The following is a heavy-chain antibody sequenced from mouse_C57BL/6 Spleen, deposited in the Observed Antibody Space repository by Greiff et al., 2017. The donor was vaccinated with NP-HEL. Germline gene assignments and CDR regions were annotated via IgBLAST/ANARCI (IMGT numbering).Heavy chain of an antibody. CDR2: INPSTGGT. V-gene: IGHV1-42*01. Sequence: VQLQQSGPELVKPGASVKISCKASGYSFTGYYMNWVKQSPEKSLEWIGEINPSTGGTTYNQKFKAKATLTVDKSSSTAYMQLKSLTSEDSAVYYGARHYSSSTALAYWGQGTLGTVSA. D-gene: IGHD2-5*01. J-gene: IGHJ3*01. CDR3: ARHYSSSTALAY. CDR1: GYSFTGYY.